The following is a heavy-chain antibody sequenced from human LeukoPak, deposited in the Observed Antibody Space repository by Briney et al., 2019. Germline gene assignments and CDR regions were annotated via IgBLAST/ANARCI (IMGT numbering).Heavy chain of an antibody. V-gene: IGHV4-34*01. Sequence: SETLSLTCAVYGGSFSGYYWSWIRQPPGEGLEWIGEINHSGSTNYNPSLKSQVTISVDTSKNQFSLKLSSVTAADTAVYYCAREGVTTDEKTTKTFDYWGQGTLVTVSS. CDR2: INHSGST. D-gene: IGHD4-11*01. CDR1: GGSFSGYY. CDR3: AREGVTTDEKTTKTFDY. J-gene: IGHJ4*02.